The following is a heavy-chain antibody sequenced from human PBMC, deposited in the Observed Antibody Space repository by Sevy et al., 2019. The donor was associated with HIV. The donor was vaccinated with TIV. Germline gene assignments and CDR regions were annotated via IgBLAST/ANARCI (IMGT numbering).Heavy chain of an antibody. CDR3: AAVVLTFGRDAYEKHHFMDV. J-gene: IGHJ6*03. CDR1: GFTFSSYD. CDR2: ISYDGRDK. Sequence: GGSLRLSCAASGFTFSSYDMHWVRQAPGKGLEWMAGISYDGRDKHYVDSVKGRFTISRDNAKSTLYLQMSSLRVEDTAVFYSAAVVLTFGRDAYEKHHFMDVWGKGTTVTVSS. V-gene: IGHV3-30*03. D-gene: IGHD3-16*01.